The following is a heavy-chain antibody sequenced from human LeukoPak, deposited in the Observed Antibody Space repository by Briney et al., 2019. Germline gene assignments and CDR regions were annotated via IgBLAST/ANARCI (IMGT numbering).Heavy chain of an antibody. CDR3: ARYCSSTSCYSTFDY. J-gene: IGHJ4*02. Sequence: SETLTLTCTVSGGSISSSSYYWGWIRQPPGKGLEWIGSIYYSGSTYYNPSLKSRVTISVDTSKNQFSLKLSSVTAADTAVYYCARYCSSTSCYSTFDYWGQGTLVTVSS. CDR2: IYYSGST. V-gene: IGHV4-39*01. CDR1: GGSISSSSYY. D-gene: IGHD2-2*01.